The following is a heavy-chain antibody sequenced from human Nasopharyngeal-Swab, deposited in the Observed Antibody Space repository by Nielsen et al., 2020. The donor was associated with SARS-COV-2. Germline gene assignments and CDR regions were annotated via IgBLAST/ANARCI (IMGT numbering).Heavy chain of an antibody. CDR3: ARQADFWSGYVMALDY. V-gene: IGHV5-51*01. J-gene: IGHJ4*02. D-gene: IGHD3-3*01. CDR1: GYIFASYW. CDR2: IYPGDSDT. Sequence: ESLKISRKGSGYIFASYWIGWVRQMPGKGLEWMGIIYPGDSDTRYSPSFQGKVTISADKSISTAYLQWSSLKASDTAMYYCARQADFWSGYVMALDYWGQGTLVTVSS.